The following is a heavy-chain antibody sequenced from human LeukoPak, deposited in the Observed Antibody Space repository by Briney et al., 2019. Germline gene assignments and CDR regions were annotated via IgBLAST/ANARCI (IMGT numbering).Heavy chain of an antibody. CDR1: GGSISSSSYY. D-gene: IGHD2-15*01. CDR3: ARHDCSGGSCYSDY. J-gene: IGHJ4*02. CDR2: IYYSGST. Sequence: SETLSLTCTVSGGSISSSSYYWGWIRQPPGKGLEWIGSIYYSGSTYYNPSLKSRVTISVDTSKNQFSLKLSSVAAADTAVYYCARHDCSGGSCYSDYWGQGTLVTVSS. V-gene: IGHV4-39*01.